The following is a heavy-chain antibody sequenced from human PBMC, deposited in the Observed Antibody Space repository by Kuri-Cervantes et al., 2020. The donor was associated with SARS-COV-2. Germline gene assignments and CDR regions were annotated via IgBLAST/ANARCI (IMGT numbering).Heavy chain of an antibody. CDR1: GFTFSSYS. J-gene: IGHJ4*02. CDR3: ASRRAGEAAGIWGWCDH. CDR2: ISSSSSTI. V-gene: IGHV3-48*01. Sequence: GGSLRLSCAASGFTFSSYSMNWVRQAPGKGLEWVSYISSSSSTIYYADSVKGRFTISRDNAKNSLYLQMNSLRAEDTAVYYCASRRAGEAAGIWGWCDHWGQGTLVTVSS. D-gene: IGHD6-13*01.